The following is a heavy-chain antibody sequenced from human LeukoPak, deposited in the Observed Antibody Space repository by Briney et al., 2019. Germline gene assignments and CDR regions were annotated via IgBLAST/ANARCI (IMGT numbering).Heavy chain of an antibody. Sequence: SETLSLTSPVSAGSISSYYWSWIRQPAGKGREWIGRIYTSGSTNYNASLKSRVTMSVDTSKNQFSLKLSSVTAADTAVYYCARAGYSGGWYYFDYWGQGTLVTVSS. CDR1: AGSISSYY. CDR3: ARAGYSGGWYYFDY. V-gene: IGHV4-4*07. D-gene: IGHD6-19*01. CDR2: IYTSGST. J-gene: IGHJ4*02.